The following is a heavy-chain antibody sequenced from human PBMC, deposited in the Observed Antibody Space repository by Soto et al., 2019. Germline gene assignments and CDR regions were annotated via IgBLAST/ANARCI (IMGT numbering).Heavy chain of an antibody. D-gene: IGHD3-3*01. V-gene: IGHV1-8*01. CDR1: GYTFTSYD. CDR2: MNPNSGNT. CDR3: ARGGEEWLLYCYYGMDV. J-gene: IGHJ6*02. Sequence: ASVKVSCKASGYTFTSYDINWVRQATGQGLEWMGWMNPNSGNTGYAQKFQGRVTMTRNTSISTAYMELSSLRAEDTAVYYCARGGEEWLLYCYYGMDVWGQGTTVTVSS.